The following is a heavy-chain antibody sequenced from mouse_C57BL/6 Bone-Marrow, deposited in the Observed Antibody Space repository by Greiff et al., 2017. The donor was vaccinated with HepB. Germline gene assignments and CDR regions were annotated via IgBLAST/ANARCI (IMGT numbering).Heavy chain of an antibody. CDR2: IYPSTGGT. V-gene: IGHV1-42*01. Sequence: EVQLQESGPELVQPGASVKISCKASGYSFPGYYMNWVKQSPERSLAWIGVIYPSTGGTTYSQKFKAKATLTVDKSSSTAYMQLKSLPSEVSAVYYCARPLYDGYSFAYWGQGTLVTVSA. CDR3: ARPLYDGYSFAY. CDR1: GYSFPGYY. J-gene: IGHJ3*01. D-gene: IGHD2-3*01.